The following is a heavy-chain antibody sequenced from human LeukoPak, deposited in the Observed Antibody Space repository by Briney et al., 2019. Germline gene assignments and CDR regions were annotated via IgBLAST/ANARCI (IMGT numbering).Heavy chain of an antibody. CDR2: IYYSGST. Sequence: SETLSLTCTVSGGSISSYYWSWIRQPPGKGLEWIGYIYYSGSTNYNPSLKSRVTISVDTSKNQFSLKLSSVTAADTAVYYCARGLYDSGYLVDYWGQGTLVTVSS. CDR1: GGSISSYY. CDR3: ARGLYDSGYLVDY. V-gene: IGHV4-59*12. J-gene: IGHJ4*02. D-gene: IGHD3-22*01.